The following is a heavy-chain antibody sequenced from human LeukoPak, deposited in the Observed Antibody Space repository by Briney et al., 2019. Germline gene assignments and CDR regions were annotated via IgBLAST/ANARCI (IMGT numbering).Heavy chain of an antibody. CDR3: ARGGAWGSADY. CDR1: GYTFTSYY. V-gene: IGHV1-46*01. Sequence: ASVKVSCKASGYTFTSYYMHWVRQAPGQGLEWMGIINPSGGSTSYAQKFQGRVTITRNTSISTAYMELSSLRSEDTAVYYCARGGAWGSADYWGQGTLVTVSS. D-gene: IGHD3-16*01. CDR2: INPSGGST. J-gene: IGHJ4*02.